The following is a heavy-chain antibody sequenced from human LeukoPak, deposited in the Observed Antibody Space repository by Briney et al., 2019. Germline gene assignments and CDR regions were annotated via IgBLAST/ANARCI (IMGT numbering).Heavy chain of an antibody. CDR2: ISGRSDTI. CDR3: ARVLAVAVALDY. J-gene: IGHJ4*02. D-gene: IGHD6-19*01. V-gene: IGHV3-48*03. CDR1: GFTFSVYE. Sequence: GGSLRLSCAASGFTFSVYEMNWVRQAPGKGLEWISYISGRSDTIEYADSVKGRFTISRENAKNSLYLQMNSLRVEDTAVYYCARVLAVAVALDYWGQGTLVTVSS.